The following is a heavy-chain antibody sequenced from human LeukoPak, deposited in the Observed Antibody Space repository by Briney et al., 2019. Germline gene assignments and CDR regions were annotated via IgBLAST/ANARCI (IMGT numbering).Heavy chain of an antibody. Sequence: GGSLRLSCAASGFTFSSYWMHWVRQAPGKGLVWVSRINGDGSSTTYADSVKGRFTISRDNAKNTLYMQMNGLRAEDTAVYYCARGGTDDDFDIWGQGTMVTVSS. CDR3: ARGGTDDDFDI. CDR2: INGDGSST. CDR1: GFTFSSYW. D-gene: IGHD1-26*01. V-gene: IGHV3-74*01. J-gene: IGHJ3*02.